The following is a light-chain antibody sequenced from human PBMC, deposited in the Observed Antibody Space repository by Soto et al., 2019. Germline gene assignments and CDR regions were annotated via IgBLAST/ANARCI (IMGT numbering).Light chain of an antibody. J-gene: IGKJ1*01. CDR3: QQYGSSGT. CDR2: GAS. Sequence: EIVLTQSPGTLSLSPGERATLSCRASQSVSNNYLAWYQQKPGQAPRLLIYGASNSATGIPDRFSGSGSGTDFTLTISRLEPEEFAVYYCQQYGSSGTFGQETKVEIK. CDR1: QSVSNNY. V-gene: IGKV3-20*01.